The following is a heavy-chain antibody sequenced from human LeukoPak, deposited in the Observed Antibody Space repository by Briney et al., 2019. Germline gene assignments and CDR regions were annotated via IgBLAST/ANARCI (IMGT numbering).Heavy chain of an antibody. CDR2: INPDGNKK. CDR1: GLTFSSSW. CDR3: ARDLAYSRLDY. V-gene: IGHV3-7*01. Sequence: PGGSPRLSCAVSGLTFSSSWVDWVRQAPGKGLEWVASINPDGNKKYSADSVKGRFTISRDNAENSLYLQMNSLRVEDTAFYYCARDLAYSRLDYWGQGMLVTVSS. D-gene: IGHD5-18*01. J-gene: IGHJ4*02.